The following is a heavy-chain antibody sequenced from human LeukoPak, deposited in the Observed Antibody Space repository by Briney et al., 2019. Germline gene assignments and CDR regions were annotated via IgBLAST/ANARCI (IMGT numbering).Heavy chain of an antibody. J-gene: IGHJ4*02. V-gene: IGHV3-30*07. CDR2: ISYDGSNK. CDR1: GFTFSSYA. CDR3: TRGSYGDYEY. Sequence: GGSLRLSCVASGFTFSSYAMYWVRQAPGKGLEWVAVISYDGSNKYYADSVKGRFTISRDNAQNSLYLQMNSLRAEGTAVYYCTRGSYGDYEYWGQGTLVTVSS. D-gene: IGHD4-17*01.